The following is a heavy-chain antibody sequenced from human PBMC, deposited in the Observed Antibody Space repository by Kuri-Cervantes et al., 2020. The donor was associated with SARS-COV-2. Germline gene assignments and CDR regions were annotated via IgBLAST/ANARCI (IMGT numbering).Heavy chain of an antibody. CDR2: TIPILGIA. D-gene: IGHD1-26*01. CDR1: GGTFSSYT. V-gene: IGHV1-69*02. J-gene: IGHJ3*02. CDR3: ARGEGAAPDLDAFDI. Sequence: SVKVSCKASGGTFSSYTISWVRQAPGQGLEWMGRTIPILGIANYAQKFQGRVTITADKSTSTAYMELSSLRSEDTAVYYCARGEGAAPDLDAFDIWGQGTMVTVSS.